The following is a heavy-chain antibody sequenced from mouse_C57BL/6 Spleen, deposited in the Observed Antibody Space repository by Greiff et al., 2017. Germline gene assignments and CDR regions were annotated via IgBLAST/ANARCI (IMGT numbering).Heavy chain of an antibody. CDR1: GYTFTSYW. Sequence: VQLQQPGAELVMPGASVKLSCKASGYTFTSYWMHWVKQRPGQGLEWIGKIDPSGSYTNYNQQFKGKSTLTVDKSSSTAYMQLSSLTSEDSAVYYCARWSMVTGYFDVWGTGTTVTVSS. V-gene: IGHV1-69*01. CDR2: IDPSGSYT. D-gene: IGHD2-2*01. CDR3: ARWSMVTGYFDV. J-gene: IGHJ1*03.